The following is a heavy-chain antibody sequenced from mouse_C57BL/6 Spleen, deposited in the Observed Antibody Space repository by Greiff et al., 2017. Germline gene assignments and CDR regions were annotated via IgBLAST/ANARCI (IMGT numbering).Heavy chain of an antibody. Sequence: QVQLQQPGAGLVRPGTSVKLSCKASGYTFTSYWMHWVQQTPGQGLEWIGDIDPSGSYTNYTQKFKGKATLTVDTSSSTDDMQLSSLTSEDSAVYYCARTLGTTVVAGDFDYWGQGTTLTVSS. CDR3: ARTLGTTVVAGDFDY. V-gene: IGHV1-59*01. J-gene: IGHJ2*01. CDR2: IDPSGSYT. CDR1: GYTFTSYW. D-gene: IGHD1-1*01.